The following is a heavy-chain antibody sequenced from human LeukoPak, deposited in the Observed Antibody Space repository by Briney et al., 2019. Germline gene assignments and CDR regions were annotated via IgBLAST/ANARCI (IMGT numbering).Heavy chain of an antibody. CDR2: ISSSSSYI. CDR3: ARDSRLNYYDSSGYGFDY. CDR1: GFTFSSYS. J-gene: IGHJ4*02. D-gene: IGHD3-22*01. Sequence: TGGSLRLSCAASGFTFSSYSMNWVRQAPGKGLEWVSSISSSSSYIYYADSVKGRFTISRDNAKNSLYLQMNSLRAEDTAVYYCARDSRLNYYDSSGYGFDYWGQGTLVTASS. V-gene: IGHV3-21*01.